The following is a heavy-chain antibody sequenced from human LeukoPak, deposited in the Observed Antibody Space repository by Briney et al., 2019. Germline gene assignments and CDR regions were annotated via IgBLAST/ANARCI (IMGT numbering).Heavy chain of an antibody. J-gene: IGHJ4*02. CDR3: AKIVVVPAGVGLGRLYYFDY. CDR1: GFTFSSYA. CDR2: ISGSGGST. V-gene: IGHV3-23*01. D-gene: IGHD2-2*01. Sequence: PGGSLRLSCAASGFTFSSYAMSWVRQAPGKGLEWVSAISGSGGSTYYADSVKGRFTISRDNSKNALYLQMNSLRAEDTAVYYCAKIVVVPAGVGLGRLYYFDYWGQGTLVTVSS.